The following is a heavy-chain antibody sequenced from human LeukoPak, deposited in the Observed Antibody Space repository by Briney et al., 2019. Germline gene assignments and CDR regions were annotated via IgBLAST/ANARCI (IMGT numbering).Heavy chain of an antibody. Sequence: ASVKVSCKASGYTFTSNYIHWVRQAPGQGLEWMGMIYPRDGSTSYAQKFQGRVTVTRDTSTSTVHMELSGLRSEDTAVYYCARAPLYCSGGSCYWFDPWGQGTLVAVSS. V-gene: IGHV1-46*01. CDR3: ARAPLYCSGGSCYWFDP. D-gene: IGHD2-15*01. CDR2: IYPRDGST. CDR1: GYTFTSNY. J-gene: IGHJ5*02.